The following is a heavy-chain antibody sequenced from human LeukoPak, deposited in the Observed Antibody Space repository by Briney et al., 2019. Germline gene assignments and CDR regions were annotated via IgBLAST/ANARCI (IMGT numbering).Heavy chain of an antibody. V-gene: IGHV3-7*01. J-gene: IGHJ4*02. CDR3: ARDGVSGAHWFDY. CDR2: IKQDGSEK. D-gene: IGHD1-26*01. CDR1: GSTFSSYW. Sequence: GGSLRLSCAASGSTFSSYWMSWVRQAPGKGLEWVANIKQDGSEKYYVDSVKGRFTISRDNAKNSLYLQMNSLRAEDTAVYYCARDGVSGAHWFDYWGQGTLVTVSS.